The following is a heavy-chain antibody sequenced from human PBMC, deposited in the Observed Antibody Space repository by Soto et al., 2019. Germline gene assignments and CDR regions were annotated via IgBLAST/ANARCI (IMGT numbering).Heavy chain of an antibody. Sequence: QVQLVQSGPEVKKPGSSVKVSCKASGGTFRTYAVSWVRRAPGHGLEWLGGIIPAHDTPNYAPRFEGRVTITADESTNTAYMELSSLRSEDSAVYYCARHYSDRSGGAFDIWGQGTMVTVS. J-gene: IGHJ3*02. CDR1: GGTFRTYA. V-gene: IGHV1-69*01. CDR2: IIPAHDTP. CDR3: ARHYSDRSGGAFDI. D-gene: IGHD3-22*01.